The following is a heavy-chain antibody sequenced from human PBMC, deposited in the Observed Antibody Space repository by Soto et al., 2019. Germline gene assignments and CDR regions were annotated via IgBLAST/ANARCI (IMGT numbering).Heavy chain of an antibody. V-gene: IGHV4-34*01. CDR3: ARQLVEYSSPDAFDI. Sequence: SETLSLTCAVYGGSFSGYYWSWIRQPPGKGLEWIGEINHSGSTNYNPSLKSRVTVSVDTSKNQFSLKLSSVTAADTAVYYCARQLVEYSSPDAFDIWGQGTMVTVSS. J-gene: IGHJ3*02. D-gene: IGHD6-6*01. CDR2: INHSGST. CDR1: GGSFSGYY.